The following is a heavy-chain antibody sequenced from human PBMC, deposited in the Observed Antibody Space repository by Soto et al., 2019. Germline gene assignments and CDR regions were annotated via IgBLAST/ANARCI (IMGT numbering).Heavy chain of an antibody. J-gene: IGHJ6*02. CDR1: GGSISSYY. CDR3: ARDSGPSSSSRYYYYYGMDV. CDR2: IYYSGST. V-gene: IGHV4-59*01. D-gene: IGHD6-6*01. Sequence: SETLSLTCTVSGGSISSYYWSWIRQPPGKGLEWIGYIYYSGSTNYNPSLKSRVTISVDTSKNQFSLKLSSVTAADTAVYYCARDSGPSSSSRYYYYYGMDVWGQGTTVTVSS.